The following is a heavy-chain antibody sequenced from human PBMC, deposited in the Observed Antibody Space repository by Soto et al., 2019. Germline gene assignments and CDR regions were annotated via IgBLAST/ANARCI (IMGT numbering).Heavy chain of an antibody. J-gene: IGHJ4*02. D-gene: IGHD3-10*01. V-gene: IGHV3-23*01. CDR2: ISGSGSNT. Sequence: LXLSFAASGLTFTSYAMSWVRLTPGKGLEWVSAISGSGSNTFYADSVRGRFTISRDNYKNTVFLQMNNLRAEDTAVYFCARDRVTFDYWGQGSRVTVSS. CDR3: ARDRVTFDY. CDR1: GLTFTSYA.